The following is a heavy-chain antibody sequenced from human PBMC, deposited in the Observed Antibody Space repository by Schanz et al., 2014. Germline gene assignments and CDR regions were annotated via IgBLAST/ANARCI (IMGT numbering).Heavy chain of an antibody. CDR1: GFTLTSYA. CDR3: AKTRDDSSGDSLPYYGMDV. CDR2: ISGSGGST. D-gene: IGHD3-22*01. J-gene: IGHJ6*02. Sequence: EVQVVESGGGLVQPGGSLRLSCEASGFTLTSYALTWVRQAPGKGLEWVTGISGSGGSTDYADSVQGRIIIPRDNSKNALYLQINSLRSEDSAVYYCAKTRDDSSGDSLPYYGMDVWGQGTTVIVSS. V-gene: IGHV3-23*04.